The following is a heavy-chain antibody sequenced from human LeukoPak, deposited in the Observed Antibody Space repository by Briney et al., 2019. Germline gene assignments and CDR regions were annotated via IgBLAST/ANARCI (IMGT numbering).Heavy chain of an antibody. D-gene: IGHD4-17*01. V-gene: IGHV4-34*01. CDR3: ARGRTTLNY. CDR1: GGSFNGYY. J-gene: IGHJ4*02. Sequence: SETLSLTCAVYGGSFNGYYWSWIRQPPGQGLEWSGEINHSGSTNYNPSHKSRVTISVDTSKIQFSLKLSSVTAADTAMYYCARGRTTLNYWGQGTLVTVSS. CDR2: INHSGST.